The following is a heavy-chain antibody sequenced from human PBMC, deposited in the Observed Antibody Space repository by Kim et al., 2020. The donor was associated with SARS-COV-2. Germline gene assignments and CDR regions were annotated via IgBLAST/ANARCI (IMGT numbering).Heavy chain of an antibody. J-gene: IGHJ5*02. D-gene: IGHD3-3*01. CDR1: GFTFGDYA. CDR3: TRDGQWLLYPSWFDP. Sequence: GGSLRLSCTASGFTFGDYAMSWFRQAPGKGLEWVGFIRSKAYGGTTEYAASVKGRFTISRDDYKSIAYLQMNSLKTEDTAVYYCTRDGQWLLYPSWFDPWGQGTLVTVSS. CDR2: IRSKAYGGTT. V-gene: IGHV3-49*03.